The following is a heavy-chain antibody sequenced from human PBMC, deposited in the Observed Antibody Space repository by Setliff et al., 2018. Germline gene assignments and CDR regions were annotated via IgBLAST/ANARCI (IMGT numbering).Heavy chain of an antibody. CDR2: TKEDGSET. V-gene: IGHV3-7*01. D-gene: IGHD6-25*01. J-gene: IGHJ5*02. CDR1: GFTLRSYW. Sequence: GSLRLSCAASGFTLRSYWMSWVRQAPGKGLEWVANTKEDGSETYYGGSVKGRFTISRDNSKNTLYLQMGSLRAEDMAVYYCARVAASNWFDPWGQGTLVTVSS. CDR3: ARVAASNWFDP.